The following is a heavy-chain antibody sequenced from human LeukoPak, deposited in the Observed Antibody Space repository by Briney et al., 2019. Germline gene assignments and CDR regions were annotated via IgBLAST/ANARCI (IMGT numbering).Heavy chain of an antibody. CDR1: GGTFSSYA. CDR2: IIPIFGTA. J-gene: IGHJ5*02. Sequence: SVKVSCKASGGTFSSYAISWVRQAPGQGLEWMGRIIPIFGTANYAQRFQGRVTITTDESTSTAYMELSSLRSEDTAVYYCARDGYSYDGWFDPWGQGTLVTVSS. V-gene: IGHV1-69*05. D-gene: IGHD5-18*01. CDR3: ARDGYSYDGWFDP.